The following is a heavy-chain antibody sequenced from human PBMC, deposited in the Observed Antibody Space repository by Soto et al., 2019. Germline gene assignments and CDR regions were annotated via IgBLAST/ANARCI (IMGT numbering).Heavy chain of an antibody. J-gene: IGHJ6*02. CDR1: GYSFASYW. V-gene: IGHV5-51*01. D-gene: IGHD6-6*01. Sequence: PGGSLRLSCQGSGYSFASYWIGWVRQMPGKDLEWMGIIYPGDSDTRYSPSFQGQVTISADKSLRTAYLQWTSLKASDTALYYCARTRSFTLGFYYDGMDVWGQGTTVT. CDR3: ARTRSFTLGFYYDGMDV. CDR2: IYPGDSDT.